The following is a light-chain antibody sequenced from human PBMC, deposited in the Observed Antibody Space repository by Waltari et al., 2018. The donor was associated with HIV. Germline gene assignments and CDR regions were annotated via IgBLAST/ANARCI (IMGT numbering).Light chain of an antibody. CDR2: DGN. J-gene: IGLJ2*01. Sequence: QSALTQLASVSGSPGQPITITCTGTSSDIGDHNYVSWYQQHPVKAPQLMIYDGNRRPSGVSNRFSGSKAGNTASLTISGHQAEDEAHYYCSSFTSSTTLFGEGTKLTVL. V-gene: IGLV2-14*01. CDR3: SSFTSSTTL. CDR1: SSDIGDHNY.